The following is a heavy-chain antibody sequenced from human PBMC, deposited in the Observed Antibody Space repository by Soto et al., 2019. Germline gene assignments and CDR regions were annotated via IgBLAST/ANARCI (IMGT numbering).Heavy chain of an antibody. Sequence: SETLSLTXAVYGGSFSGYYWSWIRQPPGKGLEWIGEINHSGSTNYILSLKSRVTISVDTSKNQFSLKLRSVTAADTAVYYCVRLWNDGRSDYWGQGTLVTVSS. CDR3: VRLWNDGRSDY. J-gene: IGHJ4*02. D-gene: IGHD1-1*01. CDR2: INHSGST. CDR1: GGSFSGYY. V-gene: IGHV4-34*01.